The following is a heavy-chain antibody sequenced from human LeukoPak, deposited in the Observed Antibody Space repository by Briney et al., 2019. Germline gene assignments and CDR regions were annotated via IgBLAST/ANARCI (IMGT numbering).Heavy chain of an antibody. CDR2: INLNSGGT. J-gene: IGHJ5*02. Sequence: ASVKVSCKSSGYTFTGYYMHWVRQAPGQGLEWMGWINLNSGGTHYAQKFQGRVTMTRDTSTSTVYMELSSLRSEDTAVYYCARGAMYYDFWSGYSTPNWFDPWGQGTLVTVSS. D-gene: IGHD3-3*01. CDR1: GYTFTGYY. V-gene: IGHV1-2*02. CDR3: ARGAMYYDFWSGYSTPNWFDP.